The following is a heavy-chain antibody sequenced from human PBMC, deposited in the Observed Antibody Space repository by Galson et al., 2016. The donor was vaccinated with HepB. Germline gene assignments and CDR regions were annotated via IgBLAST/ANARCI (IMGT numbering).Heavy chain of an antibody. CDR2: IYYSGST. CDR1: GGSISNYY. V-gene: IGHV4-59*01. Sequence: LSLTCIVSGGSISNYYWTWIRQSPGKALEWIGYIYYSGSTDYNPSLKSRVTISVDTSKNLFSLKLRSVTAADTAVYFCAKMEGVATAGTARSNWFDPWGQGTLVTVSS. J-gene: IGHJ5*02. CDR3: AKMEGVATAGTARSNWFDP. D-gene: IGHD6-13*01.